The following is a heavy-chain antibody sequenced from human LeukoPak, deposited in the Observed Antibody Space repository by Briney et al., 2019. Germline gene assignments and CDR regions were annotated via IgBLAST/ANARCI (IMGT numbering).Heavy chain of an antibody. Sequence: SETLSLTCTVSGGSISSYYWSWIRQPPGKGLEWIGYIYYSGSTNYNPSLKSRVTIPVDTSKNQFSLKLSSVTAADTAVYYCARSMAWGYNWFDPWGQGTLVTVSS. D-gene: IGHD3-16*01. CDR1: GGSISSYY. V-gene: IGHV4-59*01. CDR3: ARSMAWGYNWFDP. J-gene: IGHJ5*02. CDR2: IYYSGST.